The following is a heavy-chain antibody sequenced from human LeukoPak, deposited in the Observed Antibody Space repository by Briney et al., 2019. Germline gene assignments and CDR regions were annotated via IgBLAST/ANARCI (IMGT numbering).Heavy chain of an antibody. Sequence: GGSLRLSCAASGFSFSSYGMHWVRQAPGKGLEWVALISYDGSNKYYADSVNGRFTISRDNSKNTLYLQMNSLRAEDTALYYCAKDIGVRSGRNAFDFWGQGTMVTVSA. J-gene: IGHJ3*01. V-gene: IGHV3-30*18. CDR2: ISYDGSNK. CDR1: GFSFSSYG. D-gene: IGHD2-15*01. CDR3: AKDIGVRSGRNAFDF.